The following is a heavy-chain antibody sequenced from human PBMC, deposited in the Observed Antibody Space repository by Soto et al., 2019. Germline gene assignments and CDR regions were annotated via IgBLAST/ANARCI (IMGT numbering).Heavy chain of an antibody. CDR2: IYYSGST. J-gene: IGHJ4*02. CDR3: ARLSPQTCNY. D-gene: IGHD3-16*01. V-gene: IGHV4-39*01. Sequence: SETLSLTCTVSGGSISSSSYYWGWIRQPPGKGLEWIGSIYYSGSTYYNPSLKSRVSISVDTSKNQFSLKLSSVTAADTAVYYCARLSPQTCNYWGQGTLVTVSS. CDR1: GGSISSSSYY.